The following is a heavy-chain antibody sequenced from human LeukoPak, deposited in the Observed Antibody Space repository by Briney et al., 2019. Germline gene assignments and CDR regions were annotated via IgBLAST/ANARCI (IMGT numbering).Heavy chain of an antibody. Sequence: PAGGSLRLSCAASGFTFSRYWMSWVRQAPEKGLEWVANINQDGRKKYYVDSVKGRFTISRDNAKNSLYLQINSLRVEDTAVYYCARDVGGPDYWGQGTLVTVSS. D-gene: IGHD3-10*01. V-gene: IGHV3-7*01. CDR1: GFTFSRYW. CDR3: ARDVGGPDY. CDR2: INQDGRKK. J-gene: IGHJ4*02.